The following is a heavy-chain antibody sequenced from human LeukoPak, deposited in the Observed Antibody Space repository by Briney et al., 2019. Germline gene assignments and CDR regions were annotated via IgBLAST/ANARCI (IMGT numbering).Heavy chain of an antibody. D-gene: IGHD3-22*01. CDR1: GFTFSNSA. J-gene: IGHJ4*02. Sequence: GGSLRLSCAASGFTFSNSAMSWVRQAPGKGLEWVSGISGSGGSTYYADSVKGRFTISRDNSKNTVYLHMHSLRAEDTAVYYCARAMMVVANLWEVFDYWGQGTLVTVSS. CDR3: ARAMMVVANLWEVFDY. CDR2: ISGSGGST. V-gene: IGHV3-23*01.